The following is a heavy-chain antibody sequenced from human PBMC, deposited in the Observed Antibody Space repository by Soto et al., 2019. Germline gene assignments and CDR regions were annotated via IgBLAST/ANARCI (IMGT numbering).Heavy chain of an antibody. CDR2: INSNSGYT. Sequence: GASVKVSCKASGYTFTGYYMHWVRQAPGQGLEWMGWINSNSGYTNYTQKFQDRVTMTRDTSISTVYMELSRLRSDDTAVYYCARDLTIVPATHPRLENYGMDVWGQGTMVTVSS. V-gene: IGHV1-2*02. D-gene: IGHD2-2*01. CDR1: GYTFTGYY. CDR3: ARDLTIVPATHPRLENYGMDV. J-gene: IGHJ6*02.